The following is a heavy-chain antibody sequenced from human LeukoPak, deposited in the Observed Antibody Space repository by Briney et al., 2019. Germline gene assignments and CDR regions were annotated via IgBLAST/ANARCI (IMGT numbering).Heavy chain of an antibody. V-gene: IGHV3-15*01. CDR2: IKSKTDGGTT. CDR1: GFTFSNAW. J-gene: IGHJ4*02. Sequence: GGSLRLSCAASGFTFSNAWMSWVRQAPGKGLEWVGRIKSKTDGGTTDYAAPVKGRFTISRDDSKNTLYLQMNSLKTEDTAVYYCARGELGGLYFDYWGQGTLVTVSS. CDR3: ARGELGGLYFDY. D-gene: IGHD7-27*01.